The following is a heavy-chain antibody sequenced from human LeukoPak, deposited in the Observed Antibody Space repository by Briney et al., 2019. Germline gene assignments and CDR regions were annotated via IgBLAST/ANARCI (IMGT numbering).Heavy chain of an antibody. Sequence: GGSLRLSCTASGFPFRDYSMNWVRQAPGKGLEWISYIGISRGNTKYAASVRGRFTISAANAKISLYLQMNSLRVEDTAVYYCARDHNYAFDNWGQGTLVSVSS. CDR3: ARDHNYAFDN. CDR1: GFPFRDYS. D-gene: IGHD1-1*01. CDR2: IGISRGNT. V-gene: IGHV3-48*04. J-gene: IGHJ4*02.